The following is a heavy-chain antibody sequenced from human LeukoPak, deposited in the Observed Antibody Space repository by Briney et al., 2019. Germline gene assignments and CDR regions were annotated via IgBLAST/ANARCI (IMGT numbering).Heavy chain of an antibody. CDR1: GFTFSSYA. D-gene: IGHD2-2*01. J-gene: IGHJ4*02. Sequence: GVSLRLSCAASGFTFSSYAMHWVRQAPGKGLEWVAVISYDGSNKYYADSVKGRFTISRDNSKNTLYLQMNSLRAEDTAVYYCARGNQLLSAWGQGTLVTVSS. CDR3: ARGNQLLSA. V-gene: IGHV3-30*04. CDR2: ISYDGSNK.